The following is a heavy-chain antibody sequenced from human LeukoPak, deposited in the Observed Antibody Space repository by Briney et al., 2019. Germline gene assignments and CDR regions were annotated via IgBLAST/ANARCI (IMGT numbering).Heavy chain of an antibody. CDR1: GFTFSSYW. V-gene: IGHV3-7*01. J-gene: IGHJ4*02. CDR2: IKQDGSEK. Sequence: GGSLRLSCAASGFTFSSYWMSWVRQAPGKGLEWVANIKQDGSEKYYVDSVKGRFTISRDNAKNSLYLQMNSLRAEDTAVYYCARGGATTYYDFWSGQSSTSYYFDYWGQGTLVTVSS. D-gene: IGHD3-3*01. CDR3: ARGGATTYYDFWSGQSSTSYYFDY.